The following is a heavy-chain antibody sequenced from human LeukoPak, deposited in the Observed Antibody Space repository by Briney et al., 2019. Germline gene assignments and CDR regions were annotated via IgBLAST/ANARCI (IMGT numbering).Heavy chain of an antibody. J-gene: IGHJ4*02. CDR3: AKDPYGTRYFDY. Sequence: GGSLRLSCAASGFTFSRNAMSWVRQAPGKGLEWVSSLSGSGGDTCYADSVKGRFTISRDNSKNTVYLQMNSLRAEDTAVYYCAKDPYGTRYFDYWGQGTLVTVSS. CDR2: LSGSGGDT. CDR1: GFTFSRNA. V-gene: IGHV3-23*01. D-gene: IGHD2-2*01.